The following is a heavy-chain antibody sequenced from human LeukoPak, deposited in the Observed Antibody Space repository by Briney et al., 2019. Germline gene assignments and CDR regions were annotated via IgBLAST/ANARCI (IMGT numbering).Heavy chain of an antibody. V-gene: IGHV1-69*05. J-gene: IGHJ4*02. CDR3: ARDRDYFDY. D-gene: IGHD3-10*01. CDR2: IIPIFGTA. CDR1: GYTFTGYY. Sequence: EASVKVSCKASGYTFTGYYMHWVRQAPGQGLEWMGGIIPIFGTANYAQKFQGRVTITTDESTSTAYMELSSLRSEDTAVYYCARDRDYFDYWGQGTLVIVSS.